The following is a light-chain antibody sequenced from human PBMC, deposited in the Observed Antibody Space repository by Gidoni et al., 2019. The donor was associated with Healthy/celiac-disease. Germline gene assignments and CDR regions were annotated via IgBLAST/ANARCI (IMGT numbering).Light chain of an antibody. CDR2: WGS. J-gene: IGKJ4*01. Sequence: EIGMTQRPLSLPVTPGEPASISCMSSQSLLHSNGYYYLDWYLQKTGQSPQLLIYWGSNRASGVPDRFSGSGSGTDFTLIISRVEAEDVGVYYCVPALQTPLTFGGGTKVEIK. V-gene: IGKV2-28*01. CDR3: VPALQTPLT. CDR1: QSLLHSNGYYY.